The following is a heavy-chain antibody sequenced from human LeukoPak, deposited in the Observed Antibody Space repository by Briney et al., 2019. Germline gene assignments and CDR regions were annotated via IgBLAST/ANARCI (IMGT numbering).Heavy chain of an antibody. CDR1: GGSISSYY. J-gene: IGHJ5*02. CDR2: INHSGST. Sequence: PSETLSLTCTVSGGSISSYYWSWIRQPPGKGLEWIGEINHSGSTNYNPSLKSRVTISVDTSKNQFSLKLSSVTAADTAVYYCARKSNIVVVPAAGPPNWFDPWGQGTLVTVSS. CDR3: ARKSNIVVVPAAGPPNWFDP. D-gene: IGHD2-2*01. V-gene: IGHV4-34*01.